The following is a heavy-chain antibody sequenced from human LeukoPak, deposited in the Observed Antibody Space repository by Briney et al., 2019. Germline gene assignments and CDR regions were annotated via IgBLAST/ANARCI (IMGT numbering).Heavy chain of an antibody. CDR1: GGSFSGYY. CDR3: ARGRPYYDY. Sequence: SETLSLTCAVYGGSFSGYYWSWIRQPPGKGLEWIGEINHSGSTNYNPSLRSRVTISVDTSKNQFSLKLSSVTAADTAVYYCARGRPYYDYWGQGTLVTVSS. J-gene: IGHJ4*02. V-gene: IGHV4-34*01. CDR2: INHSGST.